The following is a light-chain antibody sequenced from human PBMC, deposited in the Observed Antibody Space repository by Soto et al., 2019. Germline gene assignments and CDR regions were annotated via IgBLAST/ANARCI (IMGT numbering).Light chain of an antibody. CDR2: DVS. V-gene: IGLV2-11*01. Sequence: QSVLTQPRSVSGSPGQSVTISCTGTSSDVGGYNYVSWYQQHPGKAPKLMIYDVSKRPSGVPDRFSGSKSGNTASLTISWLQAEDEADYYCCSYAGSYTFIFGTGTKVNVL. CDR3: CSYAGSYTFI. J-gene: IGLJ1*01. CDR1: SSDVGGYNY.